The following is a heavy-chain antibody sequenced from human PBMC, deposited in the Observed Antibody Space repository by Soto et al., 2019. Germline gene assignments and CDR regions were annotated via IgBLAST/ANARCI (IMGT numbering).Heavy chain of an antibody. V-gene: IGHV1-2*04. CDR2: INPNSGGT. J-gene: IGHJ4*02. CDR3: ARESIAARTFDY. Sequence: SSKVSCQFSGYTFTGYYMHWVRQAPGQGLEWMGWINPNSGGTNYAQKFQGWVTMTRDTSISTAYMELSRLRSDDTAVYYCARESIAARTFDYWGQGTLGTNCS. CDR1: GYTFTGYY. D-gene: IGHD6-6*01.